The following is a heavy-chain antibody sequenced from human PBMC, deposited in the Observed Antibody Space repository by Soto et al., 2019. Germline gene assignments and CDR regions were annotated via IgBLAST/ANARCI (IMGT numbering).Heavy chain of an antibody. CDR3: ATQRWLQVFDY. CDR1: GLTFRDYE. CDR2: ISSSGSTI. D-gene: IGHD5-12*01. J-gene: IGHJ4*02. V-gene: IGHV3-48*03. Sequence: PGGPLIHSSTASGLTFRDYERNWIRKEPGKGLEWVSYISSSGSTIYYADSVKGRFTISRDNAKNSLYLQMNSLRAEDTAVYYCATQRWLQVFDYWGQGTLVTVSS.